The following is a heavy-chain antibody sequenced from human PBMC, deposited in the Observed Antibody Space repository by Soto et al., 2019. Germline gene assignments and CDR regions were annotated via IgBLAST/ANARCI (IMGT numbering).Heavy chain of an antibody. CDR1: GASISSGRSY. J-gene: IGHJ4*02. CDR3: ARDNGYGHFDS. V-gene: IGHV4-31*03. Sequence: SETLSLTCTVSGASISSGRSYWSWIRQHPGKGLEWIGYMFYSGSTYYHPSLKSRVNISADTSKNQFSLRLTSVTPADTAVYYCARDNGYGHFDSWGQGTLVTVS. CDR2: MFYSGST. D-gene: IGHD5-12*01.